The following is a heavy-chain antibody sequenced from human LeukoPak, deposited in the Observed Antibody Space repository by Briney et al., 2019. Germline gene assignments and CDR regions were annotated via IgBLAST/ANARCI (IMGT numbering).Heavy chain of an antibody. J-gene: IGHJ5*02. D-gene: IGHD6-19*01. Sequence: PGGSLRLSCAASGFTFDDYGMSWVRQAPGKGLEWVSGINWNGGSTGYADSVKGRFTISRDNNKNSLHLQMNSLRVEDTAIYYCARDSSGWYHWFDPWGQGTLVTVSS. CDR3: ARDSSGWYHWFDP. CDR2: INWNGGST. CDR1: GFTFDDYG. V-gene: IGHV3-20*04.